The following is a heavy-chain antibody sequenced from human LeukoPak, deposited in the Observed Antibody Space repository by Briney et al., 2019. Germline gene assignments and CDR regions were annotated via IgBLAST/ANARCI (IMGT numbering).Heavy chain of an antibody. J-gene: IGHJ4*02. CDR1: GYSISSGYY. CDR3: ARALSAAGKMDY. D-gene: IGHD6-13*01. Sequence: PSETLSLTCTVSGYSISSGYYWGWIRQPPGKGLEWIGSIYHSGSTYYNPSLKSRVTISVDTSKNQFSLKLSSGTAADTAVYYCARALSAAGKMDYWGQGTLVTVSS. V-gene: IGHV4-38-2*02. CDR2: IYHSGST.